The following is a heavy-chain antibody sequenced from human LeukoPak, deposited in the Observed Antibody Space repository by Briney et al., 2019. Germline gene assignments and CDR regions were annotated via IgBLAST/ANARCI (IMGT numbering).Heavy chain of an antibody. J-gene: IGHJ4*02. CDR3: ARGPFIDY. CDR2: FSSSGTYI. V-gene: IGHV3-21*01. CDR1: GFPFSSYS. Sequence: GGSLRLSCAASGFPFSSYSMTWVRQAPGKGLEWVSSFSSSGTYIYYADSVKGRFTISGDNAKNSLYLQMNSLRAEDTAVYYCARGPFIDYWGQGTLVTV.